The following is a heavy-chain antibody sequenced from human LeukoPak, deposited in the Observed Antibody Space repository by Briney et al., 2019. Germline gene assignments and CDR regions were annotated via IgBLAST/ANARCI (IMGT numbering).Heavy chain of an antibody. J-gene: IGHJ4*02. Sequence: GGSLRLSCVASGFTFEKYVMNWVRQAPGKGLEWLATIYGSGVSISYADSVKGRFTISRDNSNNTLYLQMNSLRAEDTAMYFCAKDLGWELPTEAYWGQGILVTVSS. CDR2: IYGSGVSI. V-gene: IGHV3-23*01. CDR3: AKDLGWELPTEAY. CDR1: GFTFEKYV. D-gene: IGHD1-26*01.